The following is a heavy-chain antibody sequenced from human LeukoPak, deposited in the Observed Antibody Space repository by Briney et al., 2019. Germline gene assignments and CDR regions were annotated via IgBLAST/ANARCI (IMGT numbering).Heavy chain of an antibody. CDR1: GGSISSSSYY. V-gene: IGHV4-61*01. J-gene: IGHJ6*04. CDR2: IYYSGST. D-gene: IGHD3-9*01. Sequence: SETLSLTCTVSGGSISSSSYYWGWIRQPPGKGLEWIGCIYYSGSTNYNPSLKSRVTISVDTSKNQFSLKLSSVTAADTAVYYCARERYFDRVVDVWGKGTTVTISS. CDR3: ARERYFDRVVDV.